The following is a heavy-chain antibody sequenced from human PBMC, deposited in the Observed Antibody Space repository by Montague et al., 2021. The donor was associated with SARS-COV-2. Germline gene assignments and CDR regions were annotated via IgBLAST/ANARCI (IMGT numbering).Heavy chain of an antibody. V-gene: IGHV4-4*09. CDR3: ARLTGSRVYYYHYGLDV. CDR2: IDNSGST. D-gene: IGHD1-20*01. Sequence: ETLSLTCTVSGDSIRESHWSWIRQPPGKELEWIGYIDNSGSTNYNPALESRVTLTVSASNNQFYLTLRSVTAADTAVYYCARLTGSRVYYYHYGLDVWGQGTTVTVSS. J-gene: IGHJ6*02. CDR1: GDSIRESH.